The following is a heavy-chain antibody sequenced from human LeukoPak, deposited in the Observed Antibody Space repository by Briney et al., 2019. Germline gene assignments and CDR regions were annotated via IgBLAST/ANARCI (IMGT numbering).Heavy chain of an antibody. CDR1: GGTFSSYA. V-gene: IGHV1-69*01. J-gene: IGHJ4*02. CDR3: ARGVGYDYVWGSYRPYFDY. D-gene: IGHD3-16*02. CDR2: IIPIFGTA. Sequence: EASVKVSCKASGGTFSSYAISWVRQAPGQGLEWMVGIIPIFGTANYAQKSQGRVTITADESTSTAYMELSSLRTEDTAVYYCARGVGYDYVWGSYRPYFDYWGQGTLVTVSS.